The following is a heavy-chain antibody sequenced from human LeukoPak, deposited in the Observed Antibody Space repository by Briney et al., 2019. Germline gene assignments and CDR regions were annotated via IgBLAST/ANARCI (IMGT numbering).Heavy chain of an antibody. CDR2: ISDSGLST. V-gene: IGHV3-23*01. D-gene: IGHD3-10*01. J-gene: IGHJ4*02. CDR1: GFTFSKNA. CDR3: AKVPEFFGDYFDC. Sequence: GGSLRLSCAASGFTFSKNAMRWVRQPPGKGLEWVSAISDSGLSTYYADSVKGRFTISRDNSKSTLYLQMNSLRADDTAVTYCAKVPEFFGDYFDCWGQGTLVTVSS.